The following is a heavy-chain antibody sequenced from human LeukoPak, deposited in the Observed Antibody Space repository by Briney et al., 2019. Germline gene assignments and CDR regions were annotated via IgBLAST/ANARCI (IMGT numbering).Heavy chain of an antibody. D-gene: IGHD1-1*01. Sequence: ASVKVSCKAGGYTFTTFGISWVRQAPGQGLEWMGWTSTFDGPNYARKFQGRVTMTTDTSTSTVYMELRSLSSDDTAVYYCATHRLESHDIQFDYWGQGALVIVSS. CDR1: GYTFTTFG. CDR3: ATHRLESHDIQFDY. J-gene: IGHJ4*02. CDR2: TSTFDGP. V-gene: IGHV1-18*01.